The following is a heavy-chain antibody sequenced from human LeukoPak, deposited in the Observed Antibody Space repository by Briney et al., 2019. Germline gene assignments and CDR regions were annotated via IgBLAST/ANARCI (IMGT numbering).Heavy chain of an antibody. CDR2: IYSGGNT. V-gene: IGHV3-53*01. D-gene: IGHD6-19*01. J-gene: IGHJ4*02. CDR3: ARSFSSGWYHFDY. CDR1: GFTVSSNY. Sequence: GGSLSLSCAASGFTVSSNYMSWVRQAPGKGLEWVSVIYSGGNTYYADSVKGRFTISRDNSKNTLYLQMNSLRAEDTAVYYCARSFSSGWYHFDYWGQGTLVTVSS.